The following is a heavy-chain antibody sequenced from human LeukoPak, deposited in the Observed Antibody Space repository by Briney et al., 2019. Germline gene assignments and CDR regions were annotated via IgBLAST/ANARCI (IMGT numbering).Heavy chain of an antibody. J-gene: IGHJ6*02. V-gene: IGHV4-34*01. CDR1: GGSFSGYY. CDR2: INHSGST. Sequence: KSSETLSLTCAVYGGSFSGYYWSWIRQPPGKGLEWIGEINHSGSTNYNPSLKSRVTISVDTSKNQFSLKLSSVTAADTAVYYCAKRPKYYYYYGMDVWGQGTTVTVSS. CDR3: AKRPKYYYYYGMDV.